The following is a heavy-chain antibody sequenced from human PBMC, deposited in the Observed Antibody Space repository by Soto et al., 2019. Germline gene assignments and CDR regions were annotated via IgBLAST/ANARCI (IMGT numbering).Heavy chain of an antibody. D-gene: IGHD1-26*01. V-gene: IGHV1-69*01. CDR1: GGTFSSYS. Sequence: QVQLVQSGAEVKKPGSSVKVSCKASGGTFSSYSINWVRQAPGQGLEWMGEIIPIFGTANYAQKFQGRVTITADESTSTAYMELSSQRSEDTAVYYCARDGGRLSGGIDFWGQGTLVTVSS. CDR2: IIPIFGTA. CDR3: ARDGGRLSGGIDF. J-gene: IGHJ4*02.